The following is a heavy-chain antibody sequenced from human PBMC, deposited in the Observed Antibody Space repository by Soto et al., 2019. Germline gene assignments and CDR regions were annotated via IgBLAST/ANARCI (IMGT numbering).Heavy chain of an antibody. J-gene: IGHJ4*02. Sequence: QVQLQESGPGLVKPSETLSLTCTVSGGSISSYYWSWIRQPPGKGLEWIGYIYYSGSTNYNPSLKNRVTVSVDTSKNQFSQKLSSVTAAYTAVYYCARVKGRAARYLDYWGQGTLVTVSS. CDR3: ARVKGRAARYLDY. CDR1: GGSISSYY. D-gene: IGHD6-6*01. CDR2: IYYSGST. V-gene: IGHV4-59*01.